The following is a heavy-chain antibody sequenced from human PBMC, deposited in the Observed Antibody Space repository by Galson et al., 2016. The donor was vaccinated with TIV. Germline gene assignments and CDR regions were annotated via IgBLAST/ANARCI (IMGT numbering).Heavy chain of an antibody. D-gene: IGHD3-10*01. Sequence: SVKVSCKASGGTLSRHTISWVRQAPGQGLEWMGRILPIVGITNYAQKLQGRVTIIADRFTSTVSMELSGLTSDDTAVYYCATETGSSGMDVWDQGTPVTDSS. CDR3: ATETGSSGMDV. V-gene: IGHV1-69*02. CDR2: ILPIVGIT. J-gene: IGHJ6*02. CDR1: GGTLSRHT.